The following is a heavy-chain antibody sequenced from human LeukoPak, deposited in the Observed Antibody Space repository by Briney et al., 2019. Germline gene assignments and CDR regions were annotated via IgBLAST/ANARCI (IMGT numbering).Heavy chain of an antibody. CDR3: AIDLSIQCEYRGFDP. CDR2: TSYDGSQQ. V-gene: IGHV3-30*03. D-gene: IGHD6-6*01. CDR1: GFTFSRFG. Sequence: GGSLRLSCAASGFTFSRFGMHWVRQAPGKGLEWVAVTSYDGSQQYYADSVKGRFTISRDNSKNTLYLQMDSLRAEDTAVYYCAIDLSIQCEYRGFDPLGHGTLVTLFS. J-gene: IGHJ5*02.